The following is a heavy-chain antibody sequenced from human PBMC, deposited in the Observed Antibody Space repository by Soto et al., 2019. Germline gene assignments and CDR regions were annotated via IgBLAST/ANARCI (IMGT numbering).Heavy chain of an antibody. V-gene: IGHV3-30*18. J-gene: IGHJ4*02. CDR3: AKGKAYYYDSSGYALDY. CDR2: ISYDGSNK. D-gene: IGHD3-22*01. CDR1: GFTSRTSG. Sequence: LRLSCGDSGFTSRTSGLHWVRQAPGKGLEWVTVISYDGSNKYYADSVKGRFTISRDNSKNTLYLQMNSLRAEDTAVYYCAKGKAYYYDSSGYALDYWGQGTLVTVSS.